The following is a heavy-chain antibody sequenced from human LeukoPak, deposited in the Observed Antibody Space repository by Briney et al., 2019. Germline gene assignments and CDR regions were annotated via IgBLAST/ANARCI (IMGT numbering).Heavy chain of an antibody. CDR1: GGSISSSSYY. CDR2: IYYSGST. V-gene: IGHV4-39*07. CDR3: ARTSASSSWHTAPVDY. J-gene: IGHJ4*02. D-gene: IGHD6-13*01. Sequence: SSETLSLTCTVSGGSISSSSYYWGWIRQPPGKGLEWIGSIYYSGSTYYNPSLKSRVTISVDKSKNQFSLKLSSVTAADTAVYYCARTSASSSWHTAPVDYWGQGTLVTVSS.